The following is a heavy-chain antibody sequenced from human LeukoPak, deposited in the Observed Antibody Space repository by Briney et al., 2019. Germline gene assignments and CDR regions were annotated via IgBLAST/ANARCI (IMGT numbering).Heavy chain of an antibody. CDR1: GGSISSGGYY. CDR3: ATADWESFYFDS. V-gene: IGHV4-31*03. J-gene: IGHJ4*02. CDR2: TSYSEGT. Sequence: SETLSLTCTVSGGSISSGGYYWNWIRQHPGKGLEWIGFTSYSEGTYYNPSLMSRITISVDRSQNQFSLKMRDVTAADTAVYFCATADWESFYFDSWGQGALVAVSS. D-gene: IGHD1-26*01.